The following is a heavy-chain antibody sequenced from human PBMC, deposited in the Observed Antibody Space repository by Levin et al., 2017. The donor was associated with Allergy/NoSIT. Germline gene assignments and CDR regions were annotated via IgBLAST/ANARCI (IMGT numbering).Heavy chain of an antibody. CDR2: VRSKANSYAT. CDR1: GFTFSASA. CDR3: TASIRTYGGGGRCHSDYDYHGMDV. J-gene: IGHJ6*02. V-gene: IGHV3-73*01. Sequence: GESLKISCAASGFTFSASAMHWVRQASGKGLEWVGRVRSKANSYATAYAASVEGRFTISSDDSKNTAYLQMNSLKIEDTAVYYCTASIRTYGGGGRCHSDYDYHGMDVWGQGTTVTVSS. D-gene: IGHD2-15*01.